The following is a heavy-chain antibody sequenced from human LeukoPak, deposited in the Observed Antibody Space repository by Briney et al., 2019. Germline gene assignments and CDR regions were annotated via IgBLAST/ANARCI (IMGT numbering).Heavy chain of an antibody. J-gene: IGHJ4*02. CDR2: ISSSSSYI. CDR1: GFTFSSYS. D-gene: IGHD6-13*01. V-gene: IGHV3-21*01. CDR3: ASSSWYGGDIDY. Sequence: GGSLRLSCAASGFTFSSYSMNWVRQAPGKGLEWVSSISSSSSYIYYADSVKGRFAISRDNAKNSLYLQMNSLRAEDTAVYYCASSSWYGGDIDYWGQGTLVTVSS.